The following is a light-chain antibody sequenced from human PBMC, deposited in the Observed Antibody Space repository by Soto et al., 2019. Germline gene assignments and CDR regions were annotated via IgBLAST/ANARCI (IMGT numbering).Light chain of an antibody. CDR1: QSISSY. CDR3: QQYRTYTPRT. J-gene: IGKJ1*01. V-gene: IGKV1-39*01. Sequence: DIQMTQSPSSLSASVGDRVTIMCGASQSISSYLNWYQQKPGKAPKVLIYAASSLQSGVPSRFSGSGSGTDFTLTISSLQPDDFATYYGQQYRTYTPRTFGQGTKVDNK. CDR2: AAS.